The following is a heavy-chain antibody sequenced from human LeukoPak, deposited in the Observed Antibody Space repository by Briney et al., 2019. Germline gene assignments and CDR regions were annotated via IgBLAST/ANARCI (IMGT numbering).Heavy chain of an antibody. CDR1: GFTFSDYA. Sequence: GGSLRLSCAASGFTFSDYAMSWVRQAPAKGLEWVAALNGAGRASYYADSVKGRFTISRDNSRNTLYLQMSSLRVEDTAIYSCARQLGYCSDGTRYFDSWGQGTLVTVSS. J-gene: IGHJ4*02. D-gene: IGHD2-15*01. CDR2: LNGAGRAS. V-gene: IGHV3-23*01. CDR3: ARQLGYCSDGTRYFDS.